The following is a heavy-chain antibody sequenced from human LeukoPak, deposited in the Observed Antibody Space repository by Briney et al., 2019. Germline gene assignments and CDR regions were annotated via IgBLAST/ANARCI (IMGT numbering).Heavy chain of an antibody. CDR2: ISYSGST. J-gene: IGHJ5*02. CDR3: ARSRAFNSGAFDP. D-gene: IGHD1-26*01. Sequence: SETLSLTCTVSGGSVSSGSYYWSWIRQPPGKGLEWIGYISYSGSTNYNPSLKSRVTLSVDTSKNQFSLKLSSVTAADTAVYYCARSRAFNSGAFDPWGQGSLVTVSS. CDR1: GGSVSSGSYY. V-gene: IGHV4-61*01.